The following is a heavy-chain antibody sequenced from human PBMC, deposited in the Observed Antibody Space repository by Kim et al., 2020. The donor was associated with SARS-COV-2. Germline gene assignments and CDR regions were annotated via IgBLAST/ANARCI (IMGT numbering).Heavy chain of an antibody. CDR1: GGSFSGYY. D-gene: IGHD3-10*01. J-gene: IGHJ6*02. CDR3: ARLPSEGDYGSGSRYYYYYGMDV. V-gene: IGHV4-34*01. Sequence: SETLSLTCAVYGGSFSGYYWSWIRQPPGKGLEWIGEINHSGSTNYNPSLKSRVTISVDTSKNQFSLKLSSVTAADTAVYYCARLPSEGDYGSGSRYYYYYGMDVWGQGTTVTVSS. CDR2: INHSGST.